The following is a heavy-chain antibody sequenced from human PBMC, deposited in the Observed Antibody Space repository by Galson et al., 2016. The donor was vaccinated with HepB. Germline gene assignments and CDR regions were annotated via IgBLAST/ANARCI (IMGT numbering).Heavy chain of an antibody. CDR1: GFTFSEYS. CDR2: LSGSGSYT. CDR3: ARDTQRDFQSSYFDL. V-gene: IGHV3-21*01. Sequence: SLRLSCAASGFTFSEYSMNWVRQAPGKGLEWVSSLSGSGSYTYYRDSVQGRFNISPDNAKNSLSLQMNSLRPEDTAVYYFARDTQRDFQSSYFDLWGQGVLVTVSS. J-gene: IGHJ4*02. D-gene: IGHD2-21*01.